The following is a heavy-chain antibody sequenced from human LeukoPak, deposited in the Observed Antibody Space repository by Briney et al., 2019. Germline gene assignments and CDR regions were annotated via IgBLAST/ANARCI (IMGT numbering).Heavy chain of an antibody. CDR3: VRGYSFGPYGMDV. CDR1: GFPFSSYA. V-gene: IGHV3-64D*09. Sequence: GGSLRLSCSASGFPFSSYAMHWVRLAPGKGLEDVSAISDSGGSTYYADSVKGRCTISRDNSKNTLYLQMSSLRAEDTAVYFCVRGYSFGPYGMDVWGQGTTVTVSS. D-gene: IGHD2-15*01. J-gene: IGHJ6*02. CDR2: ISDSGGST.